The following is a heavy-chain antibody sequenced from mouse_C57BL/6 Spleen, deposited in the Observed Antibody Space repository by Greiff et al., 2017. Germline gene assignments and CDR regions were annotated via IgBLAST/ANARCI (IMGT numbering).Heavy chain of an antibody. CDR2: INPNNGGT. V-gene: IGHV1-22*01. J-gene: IGHJ4*01. Sequence: EVKLMESGPELVKPGASVKMSCKASGYTFTDYNMHWVKQSHGKSLEWIGYINPNNGGTSYNQKFKGKATLTVNKSSSTAYMELRSLTSEDSAVYYCASGGSHSMDYWGQGTSVTVSS. CDR3: ASGGSHSMDY. CDR1: GYTFTDYN.